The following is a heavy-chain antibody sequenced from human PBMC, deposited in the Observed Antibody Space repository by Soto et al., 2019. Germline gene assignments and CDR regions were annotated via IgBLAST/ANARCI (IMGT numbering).Heavy chain of an antibody. V-gene: IGHV1-69*12. Sequence: QVQLVQSGAEVKKPGSSVKVSCKASGGTFSSYAISWVRQAPGQGLEWMGGIIPIFGTANYAQKFQGRVTITADESTRTAYMELSSLRSEDTAVYYCARENYYYDSSGYYYGGTGFDPWGQGTLDTVSS. J-gene: IGHJ5*02. CDR1: GGTFSSYA. CDR2: IIPIFGTA. CDR3: ARENYYYDSSGYYYGGTGFDP. D-gene: IGHD3-22*01.